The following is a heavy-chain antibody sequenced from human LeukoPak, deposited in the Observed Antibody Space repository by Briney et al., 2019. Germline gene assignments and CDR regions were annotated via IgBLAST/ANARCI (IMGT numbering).Heavy chain of an antibody. D-gene: IGHD2-2*02. J-gene: IGHJ4*02. Sequence: ASVKVSCKASGFTLTRHGITWVRQAPGQGLEWMGWISTYNDNTNYAQKLQGRVTMTTDTSTSTAYMELRSLRSDDTAVYYCAREGSYCSSTSCYTFFDYWGQGTLVTVSS. CDR1: GFTLTRHG. V-gene: IGHV1-18*01. CDR3: AREGSYCSSTSCYTFFDY. CDR2: ISTYNDNT.